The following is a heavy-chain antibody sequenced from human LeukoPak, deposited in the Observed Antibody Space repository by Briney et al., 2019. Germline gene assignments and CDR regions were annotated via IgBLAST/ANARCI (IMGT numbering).Heavy chain of an antibody. CDR1: GYSFTSYW. D-gene: IGHD6-19*01. CDR2: IDPSDSYT. Sequence: GESLKISCKGSGYSFTSYWISWVRQMPGKGLEWMGRIDPSDSYTNYSPSFQGHVTISADKSISTAYLQWSSLKASDTAMCYCARELVEQWLVAAFDAFDIWGQGTMVTVSS. CDR3: ARELVEQWLVAAFDAFDI. V-gene: IGHV5-10-1*01. J-gene: IGHJ3*02.